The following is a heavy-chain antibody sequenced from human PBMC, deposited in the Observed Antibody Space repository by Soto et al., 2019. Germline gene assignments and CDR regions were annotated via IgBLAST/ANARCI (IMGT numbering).Heavy chain of an antibody. J-gene: IGHJ3*02. CDR3: AKIPYDSTGRAVDI. V-gene: IGHV3-30*18. Sequence: QVQLVESGGGVVQPGRSLRLSCAASGFTFSSYGIHWVRQAPGKGLEWVAAISYDGRNKDYADSVKGRFTISRDNSKNMLYLQMNSLRAEDTAVYYCAKIPYDSTGRAVDIWGQGTMVTVSS. CDR2: ISYDGRNK. D-gene: IGHD3-22*01. CDR1: GFTFSSYG.